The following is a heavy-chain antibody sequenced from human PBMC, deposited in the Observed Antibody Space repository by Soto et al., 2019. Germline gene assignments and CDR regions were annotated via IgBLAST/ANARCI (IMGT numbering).Heavy chain of an antibody. CDR3: ERGAFGSYYVDY. D-gene: IGHD3-10*01. CDR1: GFTFTSYW. V-gene: IGHV3-74*01. J-gene: IGHJ4*02. Sequence: EVQVVESGGASVQPGGSLRLSCAASGFTFTSYWMHWVRQAPGKGLLWMSRIKGDETTSSYADSVKGRFTISRDNAKNTVYLQMNSLRAEDTDVYYCERGAFGSYYVDYWGQGTLVTVSS. CDR2: IKGDETTS.